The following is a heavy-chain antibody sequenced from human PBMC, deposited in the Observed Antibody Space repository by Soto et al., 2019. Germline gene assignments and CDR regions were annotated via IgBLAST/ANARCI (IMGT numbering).Heavy chain of an antibody. J-gene: IGHJ5*02. CDR2: ISYDGSNK. D-gene: IGHD3-22*01. Sequence: PGGSLRLSCAASGFTFSSYGMHWVRQAPGKGLEWVAVISYDGSNKYYADSVKGRFTISRDNSKNTLYLQMNSLRAEDTAVYYCAKDPAATPLIVVVSTVGWFDPWGQGTLVTVSS. V-gene: IGHV3-30*18. CDR1: GFTFSSYG. CDR3: AKDPAATPLIVVVSTVGWFDP.